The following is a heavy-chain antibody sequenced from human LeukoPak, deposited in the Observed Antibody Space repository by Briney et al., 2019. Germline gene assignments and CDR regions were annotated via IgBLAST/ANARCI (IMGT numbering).Heavy chain of an antibody. D-gene: IGHD2-2*02. Sequence: GESLKISCKGSGYSFTSYWIGWVRQMPGKGLEWMGIIYPGDSDTRYSPSFQGQVTISADKSISTAYLQWSSLKASDTAMHYCARLDIVVVPAAIRNYYYYMDVWGKGTTVTVSS. CDR2: IYPGDSDT. CDR3: ARLDIVVVPAAIRNYYYYMDV. CDR1: GYSFTSYW. V-gene: IGHV5-51*01. J-gene: IGHJ6*03.